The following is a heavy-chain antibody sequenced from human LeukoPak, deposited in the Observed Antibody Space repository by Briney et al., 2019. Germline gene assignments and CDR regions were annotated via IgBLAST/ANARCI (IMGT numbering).Heavy chain of an antibody. Sequence: PGGSLRLSCAASGFTFSSYGMHWVRQAPGKGLEWVAFIRYDGSNKYYADSVKGRFTISRDNSKNTLYLQMNSLRAEDTAVYYCAKDPSLLNSGSYYSNWFDPWGQGTLVTVSS. CDR1: GFTFSSYG. J-gene: IGHJ5*02. CDR3: AKDPSLLNSGSYYSNWFDP. CDR2: IRYDGSNK. D-gene: IGHD1-26*01. V-gene: IGHV3-30*02.